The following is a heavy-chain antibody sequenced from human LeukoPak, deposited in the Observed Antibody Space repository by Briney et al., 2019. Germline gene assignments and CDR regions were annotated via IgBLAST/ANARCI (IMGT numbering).Heavy chain of an antibody. V-gene: IGHV1-8*01. CDR3: ATELRWKDH. CDR1: GYTFTNYD. CDR2: MKPSNGNT. D-gene: IGHD4-23*01. Sequence: ASVKVSCKASGYTFTNYDINWVRQATGQGLEWMGYMKPSNGNTGYAQKFQGRVTMTRNTSISTAYMELSRLRSEDTAVYYCATELRWKDHWGQGTLVTVSS. J-gene: IGHJ4*02.